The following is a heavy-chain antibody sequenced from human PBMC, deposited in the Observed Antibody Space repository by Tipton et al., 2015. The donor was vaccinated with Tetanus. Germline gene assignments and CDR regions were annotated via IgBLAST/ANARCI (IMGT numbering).Heavy chain of an antibody. V-gene: IGHV3-11*01. CDR1: GFTFSDYY. J-gene: IGHJ5*02. CDR2: ISSSGIAT. Sequence: QLVQSGGGLVKPGGSLSLSCTASGFTFSDYYMTWIRQVPGKGLEYFSYISSSGIATFYADSVKGRFTVSRDNAKNSVHLQMNNLTPEDTAVYYCATWRGFRVGWFDPWGQGIQVSVSS. CDR3: ATWRGFRVGWFDP. D-gene: IGHD1-26*01.